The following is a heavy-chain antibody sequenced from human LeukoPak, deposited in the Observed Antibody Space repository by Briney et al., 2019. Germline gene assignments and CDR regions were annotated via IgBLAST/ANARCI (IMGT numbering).Heavy chain of an antibody. V-gene: IGHV3-30*02. CDR1: GFTFSSYE. CDR2: IRYDGSNK. D-gene: IGHD4-23*01. Sequence: GGSLRLSCAASGFTFSSYEMNWVRQAPGKGLEWVAFIRYDGSNKYYADSVKGRFTISRDNSKNTLYLQMNSLRVEDTAVYHCVREAYGGNSDYWGQGTLVTVSS. CDR3: VREAYGGNSDY. J-gene: IGHJ4*02.